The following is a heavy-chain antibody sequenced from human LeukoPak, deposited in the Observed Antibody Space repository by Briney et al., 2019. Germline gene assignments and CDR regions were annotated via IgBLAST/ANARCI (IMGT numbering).Heavy chain of an antibody. Sequence: GGSLRLSCAASGFTFSSYAMSWVRRAPGKGLEWVSAISGSGGSTYYADSVKGRFTISRDNSKNTLYLQMNSLRAEDTAVYYCAKEGTGAYSSSWYLDYWGQGTLVTVSS. CDR3: AKEGTGAYSSSWYLDY. J-gene: IGHJ4*02. V-gene: IGHV3-23*01. D-gene: IGHD6-13*01. CDR1: GFTFSSYA. CDR2: ISGSGGST.